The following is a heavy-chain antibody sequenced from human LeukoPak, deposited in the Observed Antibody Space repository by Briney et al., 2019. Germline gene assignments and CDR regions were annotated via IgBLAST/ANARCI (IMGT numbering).Heavy chain of an antibody. J-gene: IGHJ4*02. V-gene: IGHV3-21*01. CDR3: AKDERRARVTLKAVAGPPLDY. CDR1: GFTFSSYS. CDR2: ISSSSSYI. D-gene: IGHD6-19*01. Sequence: PGGSLRLSCAASGFTFSSYSMNWVRQAPGKGLEWVSSISSSSSYIYYADSVKGRFTISRDNAKNSLYLQMNSLRAEDTAVYYCAKDERRARVTLKAVAGPPLDYWGQGTLVTVSS.